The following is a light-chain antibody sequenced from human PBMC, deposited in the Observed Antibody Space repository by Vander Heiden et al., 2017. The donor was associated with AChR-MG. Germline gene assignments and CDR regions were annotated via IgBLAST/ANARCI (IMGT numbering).Light chain of an antibody. CDR2: NVS. J-gene: IGLJ1*01. Sequence: QSVLTQPASVSGSPGQSITISCTGSSSDVGGHNYVSWYQQHPGKAPKLIIFNVSDRPSGVSYRFSGSKSGNTASLTISGLQAEDEADYYCSSYTSSNSLLFVFGTGTKVTVL. CDR3: SSYTSSNSLLFV. V-gene: IGLV2-14*01. CDR1: SSDVGGHNY.